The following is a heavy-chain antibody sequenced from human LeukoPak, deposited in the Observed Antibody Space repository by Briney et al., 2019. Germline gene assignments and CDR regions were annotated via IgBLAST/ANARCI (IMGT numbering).Heavy chain of an antibody. CDR1: GFIFRSYD. CDR2: ISYDGSNK. V-gene: IGHV3-30*18. J-gene: IGHJ4*02. D-gene: IGHD1-1*01. Sequence: GGSLTLSCAASGFIFRSYDMHWLRQAPGKGLEWVEVISYDGSNKYYADSVKGRFTISGDNSKNTLYLQMNSLRAEDTAVYYCAKWKGMEIDYWGQGTLVTVSS. CDR3: AKWKGMEIDY.